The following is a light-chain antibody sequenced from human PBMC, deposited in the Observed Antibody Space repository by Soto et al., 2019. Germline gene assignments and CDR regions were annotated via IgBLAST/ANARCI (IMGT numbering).Light chain of an antibody. J-gene: IGKJ1*01. CDR1: QGISSY. Sequence: AIRMTQSPSSFSASTGDRVTITCRASQGISSYLAWYQQKPGKAPKLLIYAASTLQSGVPPRFSGSGSATDYTLTISCLQSEDYATYYCQQYYSYPWTFGQGTKVEIK. V-gene: IGKV1-8*01. CDR3: QQYYSYPWT. CDR2: AAS.